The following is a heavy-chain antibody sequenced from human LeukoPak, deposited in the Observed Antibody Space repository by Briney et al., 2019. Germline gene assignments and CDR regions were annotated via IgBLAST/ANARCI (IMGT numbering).Heavy chain of an antibody. J-gene: IGHJ4*02. Sequence: GGSLRLSCAASGFTFSDYYMSWIRQAPGKGLEWVSYISSSGSTIYYADSVKGRFTISRDNAKNSLYLQMNSLRAEDTAVYCCARDRFRITMVRGAIGYWGQGTLVTVSS. V-gene: IGHV3-11*01. D-gene: IGHD3-10*01. CDR2: ISSSGSTI. CDR1: GFTFSDYY. CDR3: ARDRFRITMVRGAIGY.